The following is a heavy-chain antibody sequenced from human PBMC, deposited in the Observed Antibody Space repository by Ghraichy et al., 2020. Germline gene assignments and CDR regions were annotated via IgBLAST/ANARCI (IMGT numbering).Heavy chain of an antibody. CDR1: GFSLSTSGVG. CDR2: IYWDDDK. CDR3: ASRKAKVINFDY. V-gene: IGHV2-5*02. D-gene: IGHD6-6*01. Sequence: SGPTLVKPTQTLTLTCTFSGFSLSTSGVGVGWIRQPPGKALEWLGIIYWDDDKRYSPSLMSRLTITKDTSKNQVVLIMTNMDPEDTATYYCASRKAKVINFDYWGQGTLVTVSS. J-gene: IGHJ4*02.